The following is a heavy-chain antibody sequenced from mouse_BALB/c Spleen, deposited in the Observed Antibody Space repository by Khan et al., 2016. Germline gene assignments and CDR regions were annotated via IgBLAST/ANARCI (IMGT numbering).Heavy chain of an antibody. J-gene: IGHJ4*01. CDR2: INPDSSTI. D-gene: IGHD2-10*02. V-gene: IGHV4-1*02. CDR3: ARQYGNYVGYAMDY. Sequence: EVKLLESGGGLVQPGGSLKLSCAASGFDFSRYWMSWVRQAPGKGLEWIGEINPDSSTINYTPSLKDKFIISRDNAKNMLYLQMSKVRSEDTALYYCARQYGNYVGYAMDYWGQGTSVTVSS. CDR1: GFDFSRYW.